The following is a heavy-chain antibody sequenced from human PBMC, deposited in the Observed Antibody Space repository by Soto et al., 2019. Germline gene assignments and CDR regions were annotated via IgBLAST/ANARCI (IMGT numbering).Heavy chain of an antibody. J-gene: IGHJ5*02. CDR3: ARSEIGYYDFWSGYRQNWFDP. Sequence: GGSLRLSCAASGFTFSSYSMNWVRQAPGKGLEWVSYISSSSSTIYYADSVKGRFTISRDNAKNSLYLQMNSLRAEDTAVYYCARSEIGYYDFWSGYRQNWFDPWGQGTLVTVSS. D-gene: IGHD3-3*01. CDR1: GFTFSSYS. V-gene: IGHV3-48*01. CDR2: ISSSSSTI.